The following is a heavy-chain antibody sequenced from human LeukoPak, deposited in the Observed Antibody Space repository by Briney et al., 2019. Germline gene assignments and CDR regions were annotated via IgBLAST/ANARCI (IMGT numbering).Heavy chain of an antibody. CDR3: ASLKWDAFDI. J-gene: IGHJ3*02. CDR1: GGSISSYY. CDR2: IYYSGST. D-gene: IGHD1-26*01. Sequence: PSETLSLTCTVSGGSISSYYWSLIRQPPGKGLEWIGYIYYSGSTNYNPSLKSRVTISVDTSKNQFSLKLSSVTAADTAVYYCASLKWDAFDIWGQGTMVTVSS. V-gene: IGHV4-59*01.